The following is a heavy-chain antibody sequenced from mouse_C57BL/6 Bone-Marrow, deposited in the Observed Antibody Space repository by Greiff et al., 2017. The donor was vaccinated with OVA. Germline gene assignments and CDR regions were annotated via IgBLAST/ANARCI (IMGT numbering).Heavy chain of an antibody. V-gene: IGHV1-26*01. CDR1: GYTFTDYY. Sequence: EVQLQQSGPELVKPGASVKISCKASGYTFTDYYMNWVKQSHGKSLEWIGDINPNNGGTSYNQKFKGKATLTVDKSSSTAYMELRSLTSEDSAVYYCARSPNSLYYFDYWGQGTTLTVSS. CDR2: INPNNGGT. CDR3: ARSPNSLYYFDY. D-gene: IGHD4-1*01. J-gene: IGHJ2*01.